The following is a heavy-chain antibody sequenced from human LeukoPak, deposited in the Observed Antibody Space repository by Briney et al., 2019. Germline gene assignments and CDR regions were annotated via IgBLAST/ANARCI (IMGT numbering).Heavy chain of an antibody. CDR1: GYTLTELS. Sequence: ASVKVSFKVSGYTLTELSMHWVRQAPGKGLEWMGGFDPEDGETIYAQKFQGRVTMTEDTSTDTAYMELSSLRSEDTAVYYCATWGWSTGNYFDHWAKGNLVTVSS. J-gene: IGHJ4*02. CDR3: ATWGWSTGNYFDH. CDR2: FDPEDGET. D-gene: IGHD3-9*01. V-gene: IGHV1-24*01.